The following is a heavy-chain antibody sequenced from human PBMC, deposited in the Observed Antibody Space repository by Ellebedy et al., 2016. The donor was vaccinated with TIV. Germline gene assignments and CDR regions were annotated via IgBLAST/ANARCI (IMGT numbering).Heavy chain of an antibody. CDR1: GFTFSSYS. CDR2: ISSSSSYI. V-gene: IGHV3-21*01. D-gene: IGHD3-16*01. Sequence: GGSLRLXCAASGFTFSSYSMNWVRQAPGKGLEWVSSISSSSSYIYYADSVKGRFTISRDNAKNSLYLQMNSLRAEDTAVYYCARWGSISRHFDYWGQGTLVTVSS. J-gene: IGHJ4*02. CDR3: ARWGSISRHFDY.